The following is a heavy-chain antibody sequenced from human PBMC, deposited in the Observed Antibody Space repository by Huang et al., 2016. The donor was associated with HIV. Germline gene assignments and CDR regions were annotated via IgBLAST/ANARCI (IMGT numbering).Heavy chain of an antibody. CDR1: GYTSCIFG. CDR2: GHTNTGNP. CDR3: AISGTYSGDFDI. D-gene: IGHD1-26*01. J-gene: IGHJ3*02. V-gene: IGHV7-4-1*02. Sequence: QVQLVQSASELKKPGASVKVSCKASEYTFIQASGYTSCIFGFNWVRQAPVRGLEWMGWGHTNTGNPTYAQGLTGRFVVSFDTSVSTAYLQISSLKTEDTAVYYCAISGTYSGDFDIWGQGTLVSVSS.